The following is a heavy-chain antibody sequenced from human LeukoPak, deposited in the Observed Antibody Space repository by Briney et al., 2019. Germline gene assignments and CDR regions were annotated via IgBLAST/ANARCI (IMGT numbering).Heavy chain of an antibody. CDR3: ARDGSY. J-gene: IGHJ4*02. CDR2: ISDSGGSA. D-gene: IGHD2-15*01. CDR1: GFTFSTYA. V-gene: IGHV3-23*01. Sequence: GGSLRLSCAASGFTFSTYAMTWVRQAPGKGLEWVSAISDSGGSAYYADSLKGRFTISGDNSKNTVYLQMNSLRAEDTAVYYCARDGSYSGQGTLVTVSS.